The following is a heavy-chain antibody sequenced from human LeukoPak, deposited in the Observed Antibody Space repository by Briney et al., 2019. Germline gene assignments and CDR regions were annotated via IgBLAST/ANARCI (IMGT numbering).Heavy chain of an antibody. D-gene: IGHD3-22*01. CDR3: AIDSSGLFDY. Sequence: SETLSLTCTVPGGSISSSSYYWGWIRQPPGKGLEWIGSIYYSGSTYYNPSLKSRVTISVDTSKNQFSLKLSSVTAADTAVYYCAIDSSGLFDYWGQGTLVTVSS. CDR2: IYYSGST. CDR1: GGSISSSSYY. J-gene: IGHJ4*02. V-gene: IGHV4-39*07.